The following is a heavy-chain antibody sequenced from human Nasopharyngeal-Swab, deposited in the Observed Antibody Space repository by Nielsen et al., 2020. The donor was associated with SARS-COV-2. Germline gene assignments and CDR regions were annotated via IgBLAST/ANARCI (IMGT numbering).Heavy chain of an antibody. Sequence: GGSLRLSCAASGFTFSSYSMNWVRQAPGKGLEWVSSISSSSRYIYYADSVKGRFTISRDNAKNSLYLQMNSLRAEDTAVYYCAREEAMVNYYYYGMDVWGQGTTVTSP. V-gene: IGHV3-21*01. J-gene: IGHJ6*02. CDR2: ISSSSRYI. CDR1: GFTFSSYS. CDR3: AREEAMVNYYYYGMDV. D-gene: IGHD5-18*01.